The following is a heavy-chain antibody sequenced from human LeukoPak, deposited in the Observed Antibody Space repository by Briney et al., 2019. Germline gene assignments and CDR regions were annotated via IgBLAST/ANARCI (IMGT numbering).Heavy chain of an antibody. D-gene: IGHD6-25*01. CDR3: AKDPAAATRGVNWFDP. V-gene: IGHV3-53*01. CDR2: IYSGGST. J-gene: IGHJ5*02. Sequence: GGSLRLSCAASGFTVSSNYMSWVRQAPGKGLEWVSVIYSGGSTYYADSVKGRFTISRDNSKNTLYLQMNSLRAEDTAVYYCAKDPAAATRGVNWFDPWGQGTLVTVSS. CDR1: GFTVSSNY.